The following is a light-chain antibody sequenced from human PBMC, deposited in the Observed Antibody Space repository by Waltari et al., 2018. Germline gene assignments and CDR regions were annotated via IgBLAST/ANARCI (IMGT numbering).Light chain of an antibody. V-gene: IGLV2-14*03. CDR2: DVS. Sequence: QSALTQPASVSGSPGQSITLSCTGTSSDVGGYNYVSWYQQHPGKAPKLTIYDVSNRPSGVSNRFSGSKSGNTASLTISGLQAEDEADYYCSSYTSSSTLVVFGGGTKLTVL. CDR3: SSYTSSSTLVV. J-gene: IGLJ2*01. CDR1: SSDVGGYNY.